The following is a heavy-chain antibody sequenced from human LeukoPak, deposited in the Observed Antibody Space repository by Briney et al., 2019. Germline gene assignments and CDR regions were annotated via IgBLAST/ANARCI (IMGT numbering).Heavy chain of an antibody. CDR1: GYTFTSYD. CDR2: MNPNSGNT. Sequence: ASVKVSCKASGYTFTSYDINWVRQATGQGLEWMGWMNPNSGNTGYAQKLQGRVTMTTDTSTSTAYMELRSLRSDDTAVYYCARDAEKYSGSPGAPEYWGQGTLVTVSS. CDR3: ARDAEKYSGSPGAPEY. D-gene: IGHD1-26*01. V-gene: IGHV1-8*01. J-gene: IGHJ4*02.